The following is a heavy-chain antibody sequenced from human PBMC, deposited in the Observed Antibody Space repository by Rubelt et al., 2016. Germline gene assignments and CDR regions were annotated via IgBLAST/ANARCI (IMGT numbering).Heavy chain of an antibody. CDR1: GYTFTTYG. CDR2: IRTYNGNT. D-gene: IGHD2-2*01. CDR3: ARGYCSSANCLFNWFDP. V-gene: IGHV1-18*01. J-gene: IGHJ5*02. Sequence: QVQLVQSGAEVKKPGASVKVSCKASGYTFTTYGISWVRQAPGQGLEWMGWIRTYNGNTNYAQKLTGRGTMTTDTSTSTAYMELRSLRSDDTAMYFCARGYCSSANCLFNWFDPWGQGTLVTVSS.